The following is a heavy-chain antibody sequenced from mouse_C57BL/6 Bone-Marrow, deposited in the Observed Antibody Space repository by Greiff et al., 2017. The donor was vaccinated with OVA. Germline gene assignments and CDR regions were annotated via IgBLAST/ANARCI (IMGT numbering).Heavy chain of an antibody. Sequence: EVQRVESEGGLVQPGSSMKLSCTASGFTFSDYYMAWVRQVQEKGLEWVANINYDGSSTYYLDSLKSRFIISRDNAKNILYLQMSSLKSEDTATYYCARDGGRGRGGYAMDYWGQGTSVTVSS. CDR1: GFTFSDYY. J-gene: IGHJ4*01. CDR2: INYDGSST. V-gene: IGHV5-16*01. CDR3: ARDGGRGRGGYAMDY. D-gene: IGHD1-1*02.